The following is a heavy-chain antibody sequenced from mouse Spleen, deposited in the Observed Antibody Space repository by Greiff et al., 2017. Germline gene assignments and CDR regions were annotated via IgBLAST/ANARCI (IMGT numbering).Heavy chain of an antibody. V-gene: IGHV1-42*01. CDR3: AREYYGSSYRNYYAMDY. D-gene: IGHD1-1*01. CDR1: GYSFTGYY. Sequence: VQLQQSGPELVKPGASVKISCKASGYSFTGYYMNWVKQSPEKSLEWIGEINPSTGGTTYNQKFKAKATLTVDKSSSTAYMQLKSLTSEDSAVYYCAREYYGSSYRNYYAMDYWGQGTSVTVSS. J-gene: IGHJ4*01. CDR2: INPSTGGT.